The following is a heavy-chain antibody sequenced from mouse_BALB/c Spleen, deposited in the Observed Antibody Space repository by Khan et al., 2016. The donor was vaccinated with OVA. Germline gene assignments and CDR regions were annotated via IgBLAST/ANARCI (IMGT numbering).Heavy chain of an antibody. CDR1: GYSITSGYG. Sequence: EVKLLESGPGLVKPSQSLSLTYTVTGYSITSGYGWNWIRQFPGNILEWMGYISYSGSTNYNPSLKSRISFTRATSKNQFFLQLNSVTTEDTASYYCARTARIKYWGQGTTLTVSS. D-gene: IGHD1-2*01. CDR3: ARTARIKY. CDR2: ISYSGST. V-gene: IGHV3-2*02. J-gene: IGHJ2*01.